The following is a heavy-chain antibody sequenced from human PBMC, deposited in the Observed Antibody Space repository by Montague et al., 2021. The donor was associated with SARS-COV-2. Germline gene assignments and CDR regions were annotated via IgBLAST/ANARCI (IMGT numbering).Heavy chain of an antibody. CDR1: GFTFSSYA. Sequence: SLRLSCPASGFTFSSYAMHWVRQAPGKGLEWVAVISYDGSNKYYADSVKGRFTISRDNSKNTLYPQMNSLRAEDTAVYYCASELADYGDFDYWGQGTLVTVSS. D-gene: IGHD4-17*01. CDR2: ISYDGSNK. J-gene: IGHJ4*02. CDR3: ASELADYGDFDY. V-gene: IGHV3-30-3*01.